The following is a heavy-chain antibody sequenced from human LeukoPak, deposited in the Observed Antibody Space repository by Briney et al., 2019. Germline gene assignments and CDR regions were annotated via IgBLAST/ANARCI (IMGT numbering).Heavy chain of an antibody. CDR3: ARGWGGYSGSTSSDY. CDR2: IYYSGST. J-gene: IGHJ4*02. V-gene: IGHV4-39*01. Sequence: SETLSLTCTVSGGSISSSSYYWGWIRQPPGKGLEWIGSIYYSGSTYYNPSLKSRVTISVDTSKNQFSLKLSSVTAADTAVYYCARGWGGYSGSTSSDYWGQGTLVTVSS. CDR1: GGSISSSSYY. D-gene: IGHD2-2*01.